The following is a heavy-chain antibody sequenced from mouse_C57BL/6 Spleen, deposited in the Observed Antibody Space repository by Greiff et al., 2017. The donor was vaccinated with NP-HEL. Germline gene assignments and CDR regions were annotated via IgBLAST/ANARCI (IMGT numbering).Heavy chain of an antibody. Sequence: QVQLKESGAELAKPGASVKLSCKASGYTFTSYWMHWVKQRPGQGLEWIGYINPSSGYTKYNQKFKDKATLTADKSSSTAYMQLSSLTYEDSAVYYCARSGNYERDAMDYWGHRTSVTVSS. V-gene: IGHV1-7*01. D-gene: IGHD2-1*01. CDR1: GYTFTSYW. J-gene: IGHJ4*01. CDR2: INPSSGYT. CDR3: ARSGNYERDAMDY.